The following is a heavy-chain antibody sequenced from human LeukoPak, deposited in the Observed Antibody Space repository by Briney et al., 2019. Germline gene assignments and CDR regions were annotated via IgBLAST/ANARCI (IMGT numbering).Heavy chain of an antibody. J-gene: IGHJ4*02. CDR2: IQYDGKVK. V-gene: IGHV3-30*02. Sequence: GGSLRLSCVASGFTFSTYGMQWVRQAPGKGLEWVAFIQYDGKVKHHADSVKGRFTISRDNSKNTVFLQMNSLRAEDTAVYYCANPYCSGGSCYSFAYWGQGTLVTVSS. CDR1: GFTFSTYG. D-gene: IGHD2-15*01. CDR3: ANPYCSGGSCYSFAY.